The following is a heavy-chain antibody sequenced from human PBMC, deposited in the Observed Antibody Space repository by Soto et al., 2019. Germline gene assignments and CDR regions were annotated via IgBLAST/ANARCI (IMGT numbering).Heavy chain of an antibody. CDR2: ISSDGDRI. CDR1: GFTFSSYS. CDR3: VKNRGGANYDFFD. Sequence: PVGSLRLSCSASGFTFSSYSMHWVRQSPGKGLQYLSHISSDGDRIYYADSVRGRFTISRDNSNNMLYPQMNSLGPDDSAVYYCVKNRGGANYDFFDWGQGTPVTVSS. D-gene: IGHD3-3*01. V-gene: IGHV3-64D*06. J-gene: IGHJ1*01.